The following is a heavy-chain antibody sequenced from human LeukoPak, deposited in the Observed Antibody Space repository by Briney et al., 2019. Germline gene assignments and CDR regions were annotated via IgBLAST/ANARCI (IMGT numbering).Heavy chain of an antibody. Sequence: PGGSLRLSCVASGFTFSSYAMHWVRQAPGKGLEYVSAISSNGGSTYYANSVKGRFTISRDNSKNTLYLQMGSLRAEDMALYYCARDGAGIESWVELDPWGQGTQVTVSA. J-gene: IGHJ5*02. CDR2: ISSNGGST. V-gene: IGHV3-64*01. CDR1: GFTFSSYA. CDR3: ARDGAGIESWVELDP. D-gene: IGHD2-21*01.